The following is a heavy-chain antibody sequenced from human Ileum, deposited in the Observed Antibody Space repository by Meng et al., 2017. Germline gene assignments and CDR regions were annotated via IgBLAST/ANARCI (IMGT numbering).Heavy chain of an antibody. CDR1: GDSVSSNSAA. J-gene: IGHJ4*02. Sequence: QVQLQQSGPGLVKPSQTLSLTCAIYGDSVSSNSAAWYWIRQAPSRGLEWLGRTYYRSKWYNDYAVSVKSRITINPDTSKNQFSLQLNSVTPEDTAVYYCAKDGTSGSYLGLYYWGQGTLVTVSS. V-gene: IGHV6-1*01. CDR2: TYYRSKWYN. D-gene: IGHD1-26*01. CDR3: AKDGTSGSYLGLYY.